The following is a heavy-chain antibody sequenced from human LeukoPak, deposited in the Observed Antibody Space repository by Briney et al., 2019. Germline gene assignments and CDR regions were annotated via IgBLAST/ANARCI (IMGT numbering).Heavy chain of an antibody. J-gene: IGHJ4*02. CDR1: GFTFSSYA. V-gene: IGHV3-23*01. CDR3: AKSRSEVVVAAANY. CDR2: ITGSGGTT. Sequence: GGSLRLSCAASGFTFSSYAMNWVRQAPGKGLEWVSAITGSGGTTYYADSVRGRFTISRDNSKNTLYLQMNSLRAEDTAIYYCAKSRSEVVVAAANYWGQGTLITVST. D-gene: IGHD2-15*01.